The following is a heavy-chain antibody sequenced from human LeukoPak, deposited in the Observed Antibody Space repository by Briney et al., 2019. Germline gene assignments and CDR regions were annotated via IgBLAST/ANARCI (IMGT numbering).Heavy chain of an antibody. CDR1: GDSVTSHG. V-gene: IGHV4-59*02. CDR2: SYVSWIN. Sequence: SESLSLTCSVSGDSVTSHGWGWVRQPPGKGLEWIAYSYVSWINKAILNPSFHSRLTISIDTSRNQFSLRLNSVTAADTAVYYCVRDKNGSLDFWGQGTLVTVSS. D-gene: IGHD3-10*01. CDR3: VRDKNGSLDF. J-gene: IGHJ4*02.